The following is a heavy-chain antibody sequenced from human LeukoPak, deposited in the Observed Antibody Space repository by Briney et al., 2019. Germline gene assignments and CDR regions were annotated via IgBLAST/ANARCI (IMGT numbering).Heavy chain of an antibody. V-gene: IGHV3-66*01. D-gene: IGHD6-13*01. CDR3: ARDRNRWYDYGMDV. CDR1: GFTFSSYA. Sequence: GGSLRLSCAASGFTFSSYAMSWVRQAPGKGLEWVSVIYSGGSTYYADSVKGRFTISRDNSKNTLYLQMNSLRAEDTAVYYCARDRNRWYDYGMDVWGQGTTVTVSS. J-gene: IGHJ6*02. CDR2: IYSGGST.